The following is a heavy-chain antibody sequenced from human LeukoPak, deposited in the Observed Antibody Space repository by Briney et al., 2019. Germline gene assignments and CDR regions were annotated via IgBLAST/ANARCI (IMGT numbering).Heavy chain of an antibody. CDR3: ARGQYYGSGSYYDY. CDR2: MNPNSGNT. CDR1: GYTFTSYD. Sequence: ASVRVSCKASGYTFTSYDVTWVRQATGPGLEWMGWMNPNSGNTGYAQKFQGRVTMTRNTSISTAYMELSSLRSEDTAVYYWARGQYYGSGSYYDYWGQGTLVTVSS. V-gene: IGHV1-8*01. D-gene: IGHD3-10*01. J-gene: IGHJ4*02.